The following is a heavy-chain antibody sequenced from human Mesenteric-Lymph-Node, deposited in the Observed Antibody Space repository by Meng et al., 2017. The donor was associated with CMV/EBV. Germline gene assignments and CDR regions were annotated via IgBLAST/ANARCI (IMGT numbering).Heavy chain of an antibody. D-gene: IGHD3-3*01. Sequence: PGGSLRLSCAAYGFRFSAYYMSWIRQTPGKGLEWLSYISSDGRIIYYADSVKGRFTISRDNAKNSLYLQMNSLRAEDTGVYYCVTFFWGQGTLVTVSS. V-gene: IGHV3-11*04. CDR2: ISSDGRII. J-gene: IGHJ4*02. CDR3: VTFF. CDR1: GFRFSAYY.